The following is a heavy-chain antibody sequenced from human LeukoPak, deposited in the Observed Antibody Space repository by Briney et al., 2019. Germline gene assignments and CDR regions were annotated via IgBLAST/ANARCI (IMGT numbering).Heavy chain of an antibody. Sequence: SSVKVSCKVSGYTLTELSMHWVRQAPGKGLEWMGGFDPEDGETIYAQKFQGRVTMTEDTSTDTAYMELSSLRSEDTAVYYCARGGGAVAGLFDYWGQGPLATVPS. CDR3: ARGGGAVAGLFDY. D-gene: IGHD6-19*01. V-gene: IGHV1-24*01. J-gene: IGHJ4*02. CDR1: GYTLTELS. CDR2: FDPEDGET.